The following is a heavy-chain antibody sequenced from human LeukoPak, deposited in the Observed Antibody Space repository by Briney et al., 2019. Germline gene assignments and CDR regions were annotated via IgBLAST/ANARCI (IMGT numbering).Heavy chain of an antibody. Sequence: PSETLSLTCTVSGDSISSYYWSWIRQPPGKGLEWIGYIHYSGSTNYNPSLKSRVTISVDTSKNQFSLKLSSVTAADTAVYYCARVGYSSRWSYFDYWGQGTLVTVSS. CDR1: GDSISSYY. V-gene: IGHV4-59*01. J-gene: IGHJ4*02. CDR3: ARVGYSSRWSYFDY. CDR2: IHYSGST. D-gene: IGHD6-13*01.